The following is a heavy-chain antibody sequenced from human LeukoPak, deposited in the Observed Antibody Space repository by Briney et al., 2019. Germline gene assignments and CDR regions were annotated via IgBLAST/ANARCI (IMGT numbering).Heavy chain of an antibody. D-gene: IGHD3-22*01. Sequence: SETLSLTCTVSGGSISSGDYYWSWIRQPPGKGLEWIGYIYYSGSTYYNPSLKSRVTISVDTSKNQFSLKLSSVTAADTAVYCCARDSSGHLFDYWGQGTLVTVSS. J-gene: IGHJ4*02. CDR1: GGSISSGDYY. V-gene: IGHV4-30-4*08. CDR3: ARDSSGHLFDY. CDR2: IYYSGST.